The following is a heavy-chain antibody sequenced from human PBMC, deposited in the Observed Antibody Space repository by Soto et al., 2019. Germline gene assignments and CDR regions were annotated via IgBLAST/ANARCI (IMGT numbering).Heavy chain of an antibody. CDR3: ARADEIFGVVPRKKYYYYGMDV. Sequence: GASVKVSCKASGGTFSSYAISWVRQAPGQGLEWMGGIIPIFGTANYAQKFQGRVTITADESTSTAYMELSSLRSEDTAVYYCARADEIFGVVPRKKYYYYGMDVWGQGTTVTVSS. D-gene: IGHD3-3*01. V-gene: IGHV1-69*13. CDR2: IIPIFGTA. J-gene: IGHJ6*02. CDR1: GGTFSSYA.